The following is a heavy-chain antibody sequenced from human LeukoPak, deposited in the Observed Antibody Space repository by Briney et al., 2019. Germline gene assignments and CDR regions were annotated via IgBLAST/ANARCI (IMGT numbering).Heavy chain of an antibody. Sequence: ASVKVSCKASGYTSTSYGISWVRQAPGQGLEWMGWISAYNGNTNYAQKFQGRVTITADESTSTAYMELSSLRSEDTAVYYCARPGIAVAGYYYYYGMDVWGQGTTVTVSS. J-gene: IGHJ6*02. CDR2: ISAYNGNT. CDR1: GYTSTSYG. CDR3: ARPGIAVAGYYYYYGMDV. V-gene: IGHV1-18*01. D-gene: IGHD6-19*01.